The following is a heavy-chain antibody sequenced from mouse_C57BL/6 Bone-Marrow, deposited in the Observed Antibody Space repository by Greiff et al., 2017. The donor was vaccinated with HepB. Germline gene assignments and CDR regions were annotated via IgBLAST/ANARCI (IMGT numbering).Heavy chain of an antibody. D-gene: IGHD2-1*01. CDR2: ISNLAYSI. Sequence: EVKVVESGGGLVQPGGSLKLSCAASGFTFSDYGMAWVRQAPRKGPEWVAFISNLAYSIYYADTVTGRFTISRENAKNTLYLEMSSLRSEDTAMYYCARSVNYVGPFAYWGQGTLVTVSA. V-gene: IGHV5-15*01. CDR3: ARSVNYVGPFAY. J-gene: IGHJ3*01. CDR1: GFTFSDYG.